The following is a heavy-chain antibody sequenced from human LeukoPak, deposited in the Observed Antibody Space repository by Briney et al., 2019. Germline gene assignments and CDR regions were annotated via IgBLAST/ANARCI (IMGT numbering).Heavy chain of an antibody. Sequence: SETLSHTPTVSGGSHRRLFWSGLRQPPGKGLEWIGYIFYSGSANYNPSLKSRVTFSVDTSNDQLSLKLSSVTAADTAGYYCAGGHSAMFHYWSWGPVTLVTVSS. CDR1: GGSHRRLF. J-gene: IGHJ5*02. CDR2: IFYSGSA. D-gene: IGHD4-23*01. V-gene: IGHV4-59*08. CDR3: AGGHSAMFHYWS.